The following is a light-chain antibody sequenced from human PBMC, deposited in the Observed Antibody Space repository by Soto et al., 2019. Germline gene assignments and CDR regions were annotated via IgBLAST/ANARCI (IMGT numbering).Light chain of an antibody. Sequence: EIVLTQSPGTLSLSPGERATLSCRASQSASNNYLAWYQQKPGQAPRLLIYGASNRATGIPARFSGSGSGTDFTLTISSLEPEDFAVYYCQQRSNWPWTFGQGTKVDIK. CDR2: GAS. V-gene: IGKV3D-20*02. CDR3: QQRSNWPWT. CDR1: QSASNNY. J-gene: IGKJ1*01.